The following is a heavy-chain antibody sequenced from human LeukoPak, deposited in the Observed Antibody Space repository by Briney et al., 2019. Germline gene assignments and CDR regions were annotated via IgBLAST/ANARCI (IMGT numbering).Heavy chain of an antibody. CDR2: IKQDGSEK. CDR1: GFTFSSYW. D-gene: IGHD3-22*01. Sequence: GGSLRLSCAASGFTFSSYWMSWVRQAPGKGLEWVANIKQDGSEKYYVDSVKGRFTISRDNAKNSLYLQMNSLRAEDTAVYYCARDSSGYYRGAFDIWGQGTMVTVSS. CDR3: ARDSSGYYRGAFDI. J-gene: IGHJ3*02. V-gene: IGHV3-7*01.